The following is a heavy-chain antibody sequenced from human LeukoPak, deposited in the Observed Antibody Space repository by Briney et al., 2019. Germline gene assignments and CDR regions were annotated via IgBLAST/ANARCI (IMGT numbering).Heavy chain of an antibody. D-gene: IGHD3-9*01. CDR3: ARGDYDILTGRSGMDV. CDR2: IYHSGST. Sequence: PSETLSLTCTVSGGSISSGGYYWSWIRQPPGKGLEWIGYIYHSGSTYYNPSLKSRVTISVDTSKNQFSLRLSSVTAADTAVYYCARGDYDILTGRSGMDVWGQGTTVTVSS. V-gene: IGHV4-30-2*01. CDR1: GGSISSGGYY. J-gene: IGHJ6*02.